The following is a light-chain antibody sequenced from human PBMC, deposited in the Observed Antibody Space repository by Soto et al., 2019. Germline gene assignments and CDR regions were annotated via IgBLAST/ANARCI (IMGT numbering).Light chain of an antibody. J-gene: IGKJ5*01. CDR3: QQFNNYPS. Sequence: AIQLTQSPSSLSASVGDRVTITCRASQGISSALAWYQQKPGKAPKLLIYDASSLESGVSSRFSGSGSGTDFTLTISSLQPEDFATYFWQQFNNYPSFGQGKRLEIK. CDR1: QGISSA. V-gene: IGKV1D-13*01. CDR2: DAS.